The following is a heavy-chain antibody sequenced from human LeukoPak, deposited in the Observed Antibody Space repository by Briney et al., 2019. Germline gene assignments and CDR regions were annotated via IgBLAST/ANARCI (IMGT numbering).Heavy chain of an antibody. CDR2: IRYDGVYK. Sequence: SGGSLRLSCAASGFTFSSYGMHWVRQAPGKGLEWVAFIRYDGVYKYYADSVKGRFTISRDNSKNTLYLQMNSLRAEDTAVYYCAELGITMIGGVWGKGTTVTISS. D-gene: IGHD3-10*02. CDR1: GFTFSSYG. J-gene: IGHJ6*04. V-gene: IGHV3-30*02. CDR3: AELGITMIGGV.